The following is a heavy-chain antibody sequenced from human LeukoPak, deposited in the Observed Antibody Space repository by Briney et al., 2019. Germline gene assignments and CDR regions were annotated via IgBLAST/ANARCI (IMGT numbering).Heavy chain of an antibody. D-gene: IGHD2-2*03. V-gene: IGHV4-30-2*01. CDR2: IYHSGST. Sequence: PSQTLSLTCAVSGGSISSGGYSWRWIRQPPGKGLEWIGYIYHSGSTYYNPSLKSRVTISVDRSKNQFSLKLSSVTAADTAVYYCARLASVMDNAFDIWGQGTMVTVSS. CDR3: ARLASVMDNAFDI. J-gene: IGHJ3*02. CDR1: GGSISSGGYS.